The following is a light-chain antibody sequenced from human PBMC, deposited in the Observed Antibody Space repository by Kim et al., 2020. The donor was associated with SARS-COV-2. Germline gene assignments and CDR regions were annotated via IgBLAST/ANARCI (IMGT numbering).Light chain of an antibody. CDR3: QTWGTGMNWV. J-gene: IGLJ3*02. CDR2: LNSDGSH. CDR1: SGHSSYA. V-gene: IGLV4-69*01. Sequence: GNLTCTLSSGHSSYAIAWHQQQPEKGPRYLMKLNSDGSHSKGDGIPDRFSGSSSGAERYLTISSLQSEDEADYYCQTWGTGMNWVFGGGTQLTVL.